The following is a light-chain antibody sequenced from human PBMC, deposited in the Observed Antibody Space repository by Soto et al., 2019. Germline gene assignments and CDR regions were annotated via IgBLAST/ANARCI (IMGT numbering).Light chain of an antibody. CDR3: QQYNNWSPFT. CDR2: GAS. V-gene: IGKV3-15*01. CDR1: QSVSTY. Sequence: DIVMTQSPATLSVSPGDRATLSCRASQSVSTYLAWYQQKPAQAPRLVIYGASTRATGIPARFSGSGSGTEFSITTSSRLSEDFAVYYCQQYNNWSPFTFGQGTKVEIK. J-gene: IGKJ3*01.